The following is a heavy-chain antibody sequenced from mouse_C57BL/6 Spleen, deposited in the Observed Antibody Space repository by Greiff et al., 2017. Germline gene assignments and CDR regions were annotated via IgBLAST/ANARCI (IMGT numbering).Heavy chain of an antibody. Sequence: QVQLQQPGAELVRPGSSVKLSCKASGYTFTSYWMHWVKQRPIQGLEWIGNIDPSDSETHYNQKFKDKATLTVDKSSSTAYMQLSSLTSEDSAFYYCAREDYYGSSYYFDYWGQGTTRTVSS. CDR2: IDPSDSET. CDR1: GYTFTSYW. D-gene: IGHD1-1*01. CDR3: AREDYYGSSYYFDY. V-gene: IGHV1-52*01. J-gene: IGHJ2*01.